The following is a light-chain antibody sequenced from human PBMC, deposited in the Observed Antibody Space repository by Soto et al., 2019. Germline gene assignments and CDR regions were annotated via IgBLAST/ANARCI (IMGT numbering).Light chain of an antibody. V-gene: IGLV1-40*01. CDR3: QSYDSSLSGYV. CDR2: GNS. Sequence: SVPTQPPSESGAPGQRVTISCTGSSSNIGAGYDVHWYQQLPGTAPKPLIYGNSNRPSGVPDRFSGSKAGSSASLAITGLQAEDEADYYCQSYDSSLSGYVFGTGTKVTVL. CDR1: SSNIGAGYD. J-gene: IGLJ1*01.